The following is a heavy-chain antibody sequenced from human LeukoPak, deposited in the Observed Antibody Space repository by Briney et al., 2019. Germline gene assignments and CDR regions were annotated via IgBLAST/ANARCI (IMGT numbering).Heavy chain of an antibody. J-gene: IGHJ3*02. CDR1: GFTFSSYA. D-gene: IGHD3-22*01. V-gene: IGHV3-9*03. CDR2: ISWNSGSI. CDR3: AKDIYYYDSRSAFDI. Sequence: GGSLRLSCAASGFTFSSYAMHWVRQAPGKGLEWVSGISWNSGSIGYADSVKGRFTISRDNAKNSLYLQMNSLRAEDMALYYCAKDIYYYDSRSAFDIWGQGTMVTVSS.